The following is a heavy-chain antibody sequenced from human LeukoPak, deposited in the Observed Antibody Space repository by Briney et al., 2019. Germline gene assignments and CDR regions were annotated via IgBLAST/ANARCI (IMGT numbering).Heavy chain of an antibody. CDR3: ATTLRYFDWLLFWGDY. V-gene: IGHV3-30*03. J-gene: IGHJ4*02. Sequence: GGSLRLSCAASGFTFSSYGMHWVRQAPGKGLEWVAVISYDGSNKYYADSVKGRFTISRDNSKNTLYLQMNSLRAEDTAVYYCATTLRYFDWLLFWGDYWGQGTLVTVSS. CDR2: ISYDGSNK. D-gene: IGHD3-9*01. CDR1: GFTFSSYG.